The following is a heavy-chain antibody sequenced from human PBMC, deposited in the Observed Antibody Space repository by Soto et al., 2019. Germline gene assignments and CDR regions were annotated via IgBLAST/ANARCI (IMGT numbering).Heavy chain of an antibody. D-gene: IGHD3-22*01. CDR2: INHSGST. CDR3: ATAGNYDSSGRDF. J-gene: IGHJ4*02. CDR1: GGSFSDYY. Sequence: PSETLSLTCAVYGGSFSDYYWSWVRQPPGKGLEWIGEINHSGSTNYNPSLKSRVTISVDASKNQFSLKLSSVTAADAAVYFCATAGNYDSSGRDFWGQGTLVTVSS. V-gene: IGHV4-34*01.